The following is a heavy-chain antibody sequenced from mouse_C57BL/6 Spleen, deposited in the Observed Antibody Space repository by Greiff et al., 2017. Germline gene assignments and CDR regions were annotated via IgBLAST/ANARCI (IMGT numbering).Heavy chain of an antibody. Sequence: EVKVVESGGGFVQPGGSLRLSCAASGFTFPAYYLSCFRPPPGKALAWLCFLSNTSTGYTTEYSASVKGRFPISRDNSQSILYLQMNALRAEDSATYYCARYMDSSYLPGAMDYWGQGTSVTVAS. J-gene: IGHJ4*01. CDR1: GFTFPAYY. CDR2: LSNTSTGYTT. CDR3: ARYMDSSYLPGAMDY. V-gene: IGHV7-3*01. D-gene: IGHD1-1*01.